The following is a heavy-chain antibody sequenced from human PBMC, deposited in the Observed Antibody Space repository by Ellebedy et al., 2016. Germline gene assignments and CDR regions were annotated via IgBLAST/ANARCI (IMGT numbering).Heavy chain of an antibody. CDR2: TYYRSKWYN. D-gene: IGHD1-7*01. CDR1: GDSVSSNSAA. J-gene: IGHJ6*02. Sequence: SQTLSLTCAISGDSVSSNSAAWNWIRQSPSRGLEWLGRTYYRSKWYNDYAVSVKSRITINPDTSKNQFSLQLNSVTPEDTAVYYCAREGTTLELELRPYYYYGMDVWGQGTTVTVSS. V-gene: IGHV6-1*01. CDR3: AREGTTLELELRPYYYYGMDV.